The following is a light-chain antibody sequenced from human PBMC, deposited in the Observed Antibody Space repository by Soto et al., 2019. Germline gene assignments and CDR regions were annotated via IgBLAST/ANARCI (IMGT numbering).Light chain of an antibody. V-gene: IGKV3-20*01. CDR3: QQYGSWT. Sequence: EIVLTQSPGTLSVSPGERATLSCRASQTISSNNLAWYQQKPGQAPSLLIYGTSSRATGIPDRFSGSGSGTDFTLTISRLAPEDSAIYYCQQYGSWTFGQGTKVEL. CDR1: QTISSNN. J-gene: IGKJ1*01. CDR2: GTS.